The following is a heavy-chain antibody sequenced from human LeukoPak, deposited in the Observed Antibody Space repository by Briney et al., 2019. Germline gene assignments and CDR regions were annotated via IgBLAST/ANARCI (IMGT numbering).Heavy chain of an antibody. J-gene: IGHJ3*02. CDR3: ATLRGGSRMAFDI. D-gene: IGHD3-16*01. V-gene: IGHV4-34*08. Sequence: GSLRLSCAASGFTFSTYAMYWVRQPPGKGLEWIGEINHSGSTNYNPSLKSRVTISVDTSKNQFSLKLSSVTAADTAVYYCATLRGGSRMAFDIWGQGTLVTVSS. CDR1: GFTFSTYA. CDR2: INHSGST.